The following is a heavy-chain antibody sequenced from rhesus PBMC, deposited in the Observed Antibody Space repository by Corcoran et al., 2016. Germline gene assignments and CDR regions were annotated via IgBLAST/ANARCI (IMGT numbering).Heavy chain of an antibody. Sequence: QVQLKESGPGLVKPSETLSLTCAVSGGSISSRFGWGWTRQPPGKGLEWIVTTYSSTGNTSYDPSLKSRVTISRDTSNNQFSLQLTSATAADTAVYYCARRGSSSFDYWGQGVLVTVSS. CDR1: GGSISSRFG. D-gene: IGHD4-29*01. J-gene: IGHJ4*01. V-gene: IGHV4S7*01. CDR3: ARRGSSSFDY. CDR2: TYSSTGNT.